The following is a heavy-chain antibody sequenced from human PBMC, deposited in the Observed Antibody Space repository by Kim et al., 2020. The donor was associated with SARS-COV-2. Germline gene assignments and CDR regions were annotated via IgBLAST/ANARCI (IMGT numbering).Heavy chain of an antibody. V-gene: IGHV3-15*01. CDR2: IKSKTDGGTT. D-gene: IGHD3-22*01. CDR3: TTDTWIPDYYDSSGYYAREDY. CDR1: GFTFSNAW. Sequence: GGSLRLSCAASGFTFSNAWMSWVRQAPGKGLEWVGRIKSKTDGGTTDYAAPVKGRFTISRDDSKNTLYLQMNSLKTEDTAVYYCTTDTWIPDYYDSSGYYAREDYWGQGTLVTVSS. J-gene: IGHJ4*02.